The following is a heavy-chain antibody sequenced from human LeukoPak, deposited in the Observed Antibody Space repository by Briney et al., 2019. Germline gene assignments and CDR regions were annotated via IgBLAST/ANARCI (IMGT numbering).Heavy chain of an antibody. Sequence: GGSLRLSCAASGFTFSSYWMSWVRQAPGKGLEWVANIKQDGSEKYYVDSVKGRFTNSRDNAKNSLYLQMNSLRAEDTAVYYCARGELLRYSSSSYYFDYWGQGTLVTVSS. V-gene: IGHV3-7*01. CDR1: GFTFSSYW. CDR3: ARGELLRYSSSSYYFDY. J-gene: IGHJ4*02. D-gene: IGHD6-6*01. CDR2: IKQDGSEK.